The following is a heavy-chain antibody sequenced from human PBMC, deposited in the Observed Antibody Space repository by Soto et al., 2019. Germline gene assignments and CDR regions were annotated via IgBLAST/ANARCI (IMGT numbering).Heavy chain of an antibody. V-gene: IGHV4-31*03. Sequence: QVQLQESGPGLVKPSQTLSLTCTVSGGSISSGGYYWSWIRQHPGKGLEWIGYIYYSGSTYYNPSRQSRVTXAXXXSXXQFSLKLSSVTAADTAVYYCASRGYSYGFSLGMDVWGQGTTVTVSS. D-gene: IGHD5-18*01. CDR2: IYYSGST. J-gene: IGHJ6*02. CDR3: ASRGYSYGFSLGMDV. CDR1: GGSISSGGYY.